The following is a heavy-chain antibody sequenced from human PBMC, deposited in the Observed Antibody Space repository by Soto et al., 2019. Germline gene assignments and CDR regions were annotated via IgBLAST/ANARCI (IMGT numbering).Heavy chain of an antibody. CDR2: INAVNGNT. CDR3: ARRNYGDFDYGLDV. V-gene: IGHV1-3*01. CDR1: GYTFTSYS. J-gene: IGHJ6*02. D-gene: IGHD4-17*01. Sequence: QVQLVQSGAEVEKPGASVKVSCKASGYTFTSYSIHWVRQAPGQRLEWMGWINAVNGNTKYSQKFQYRVTFTRDTSASTAYMKLSSLRSEDTAVYSCARRNYGDFDYGLDVWGQGTTVTVSS.